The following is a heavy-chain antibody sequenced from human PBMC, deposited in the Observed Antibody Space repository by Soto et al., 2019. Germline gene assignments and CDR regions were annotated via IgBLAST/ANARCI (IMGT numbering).Heavy chain of an antibody. CDR3: ERELGDWAENDACDI. V-gene: IGHV1-69*08. J-gene: IGHJ3*02. CDR2: IIPILGIA. D-gene: IGHD3-16*01. Sequence: QVQLVQSGAEVKKPGSSVKVSCKASGGTFSSYTISWVRQAPGQGLEWMGRIIPILGIANYAQKFQGRVTITADKSTSTAYMEMSSMRSEDTAVYYCERELGDWAENDACDIWGQGTMVTVSS. CDR1: GGTFSSYT.